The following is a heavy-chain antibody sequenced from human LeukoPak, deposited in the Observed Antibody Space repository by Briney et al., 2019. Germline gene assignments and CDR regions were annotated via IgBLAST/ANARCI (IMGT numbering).Heavy chain of an antibody. CDR1: GFTFSSYS. CDR3: ARDSFGYSSGWYGGY. D-gene: IGHD6-19*01. Sequence: PGGSLRLSCAASGFTFSSYSMNWVRQAPGKGLEWVSSISSSSSYIYYADSVKGRFTISRDNAKNSLYLQMNSLRAEDTAVYYCARDSFGYSSGWYGGYWGQGTLVTVSS. CDR2: ISSSSSYI. V-gene: IGHV3-21*01. J-gene: IGHJ4*02.